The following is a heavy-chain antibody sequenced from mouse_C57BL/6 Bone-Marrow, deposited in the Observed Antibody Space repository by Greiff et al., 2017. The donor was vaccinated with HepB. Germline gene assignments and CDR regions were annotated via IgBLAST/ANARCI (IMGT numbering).Heavy chain of an antibody. Sequence: EVKLQESGAELVRPGASVKLSCTASGFNIKDDYMHWVKQRPEQGLEWIGWIDPENGDTEYASKFQGKATITADTSSNPAYLQLSSLTSEDTAVYYCTLGRFAYWGQGTLVTVSA. D-gene: IGHD4-1*01. CDR1: GFNIKDDY. CDR2: IDPENGDT. V-gene: IGHV14-4*01. CDR3: TLGRFAY. J-gene: IGHJ3*01.